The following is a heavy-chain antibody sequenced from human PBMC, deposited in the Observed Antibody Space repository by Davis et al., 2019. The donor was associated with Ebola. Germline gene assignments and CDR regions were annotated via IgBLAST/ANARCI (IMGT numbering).Heavy chain of an antibody. CDR2: IYSGGST. J-gene: IGHJ6*02. Sequence: GESLKISCAASGFTVSSNYMSWVRQAPGKGLEWVSVIYSGGSTYYADSVKGRFTISRDNSKNTLYLQMNSLRAEDTAVYYCARATGMDVWGQGTKVTVSS. CDR3: ARATGMDV. CDR1: GFTVSSNY. V-gene: IGHV3-53*05.